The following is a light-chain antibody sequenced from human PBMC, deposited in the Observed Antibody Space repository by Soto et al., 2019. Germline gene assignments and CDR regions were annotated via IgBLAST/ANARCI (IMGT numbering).Light chain of an antibody. CDR2: DAS. CDR3: QQRTDWPIT. CDR1: QSVSRY. V-gene: IGKV3-11*01. Sequence: EIVLTQFPATLSLSPGERATLSCRATQSVSRYLAWYQQKPGQAPRLLIYDASTRATGIPARFSGSGSGTDFTLTISSLEPEDFAVYSCQQRTDWPITFGQGTRLEIK. J-gene: IGKJ5*01.